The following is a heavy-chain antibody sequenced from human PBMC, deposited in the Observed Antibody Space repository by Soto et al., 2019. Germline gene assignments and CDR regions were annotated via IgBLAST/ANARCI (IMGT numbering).Heavy chain of an antibody. CDR1: GFTFSNYA. Sequence: EVQLVESGGGLVQPGGSLRLSCAASGFTFSNYAMHWVRQPTGKGLEWVSGIGAAGDTYYPGSVKGRFIISRENAKNSLYLQMNSLRAGDTAVYYCAAGGVTSVAQFDYWGQGTLVTVSS. D-gene: IGHD3-16*01. J-gene: IGHJ4*02. CDR2: IGAAGDT. V-gene: IGHV3-13*01. CDR3: AAGGVTSVAQFDY.